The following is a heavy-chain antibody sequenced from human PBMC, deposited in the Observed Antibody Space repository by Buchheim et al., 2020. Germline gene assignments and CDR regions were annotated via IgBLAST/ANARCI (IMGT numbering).Heavy chain of an antibody. D-gene: IGHD6-25*01. Sequence: QVQLQESGPGLVKPSETLSLTCFVSGGSISTYFWSWLRQPPGKGLEWIAFSHYSESTKYHPSLKNRVTMSVDRSRNQFSLKMTSVTAADTAAYYCARHSGAWPHYFDYWGQGAL. J-gene: IGHJ4*02. CDR2: SHYSEST. CDR3: ARHSGAWPHYFDY. CDR1: GGSISTYF. V-gene: IGHV4-59*08.